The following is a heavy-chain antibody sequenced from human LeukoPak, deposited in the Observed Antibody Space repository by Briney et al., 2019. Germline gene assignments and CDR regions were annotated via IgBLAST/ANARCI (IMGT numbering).Heavy chain of an antibody. CDR1: GGSFSGYY. J-gene: IGHJ5*02. D-gene: IGHD3-10*01. V-gene: IGHV4-34*01. CDR2: INHSGST. CDR3: ARSAGLWFGELSNWFDP. Sequence: PSETLSLTCAVYGGSFSGYYWSWIRQPPGKGLEWIGEINHSGSTNYNPSLKSRVTISVDTSKNQFSLKLSSVTAADTAVYYCARSAGLWFGELSNWFDPWGQGTLVTVSS.